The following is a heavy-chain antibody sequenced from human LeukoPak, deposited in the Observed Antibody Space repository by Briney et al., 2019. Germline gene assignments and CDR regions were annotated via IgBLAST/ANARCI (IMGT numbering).Heavy chain of an antibody. Sequence: GGSLRLSCAASGFTFSSYAMHWVRQAPGKGLEWVAVISYDGSNKYYADSVKGRFTISRDNSKNTLYLQMNSLRAEDTAVYYCARDRGDSSGYYYGIFDYWGQGTLDTVSS. D-gene: IGHD3-22*01. CDR2: ISYDGSNK. J-gene: IGHJ4*02. CDR1: GFTFSSYA. CDR3: ARDRGDSSGYYYGIFDY. V-gene: IGHV3-30-3*01.